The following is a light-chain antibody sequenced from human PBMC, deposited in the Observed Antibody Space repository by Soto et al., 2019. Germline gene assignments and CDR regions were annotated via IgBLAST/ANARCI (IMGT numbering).Light chain of an antibody. J-gene: IGKJ1*01. CDR2: DAS. Sequence: EIVLTQSPATLSLSPGERATLSCRASQSVSSYLAWYQQKPGQAPRLLIYDASNRATGIPARFSGSGSGTDFTLTISSLESEYFAVYFCQQRSNWPPWTFGQGTKVEIK. CDR3: QQRSNWPPWT. CDR1: QSVSSY. V-gene: IGKV3-11*01.